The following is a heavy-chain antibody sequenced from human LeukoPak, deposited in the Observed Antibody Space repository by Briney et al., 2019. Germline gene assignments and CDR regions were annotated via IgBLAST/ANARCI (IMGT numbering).Heavy chain of an antibody. J-gene: IGHJ3*02. CDR2: ISGSGGST. CDR1: GLTVSSY. D-gene: IGHD2-15*01. V-gene: IGHV3-23*01. CDR3: AKETVVVVAATPDAFDI. Sequence: PGGSLRLSCAASGLTVSSYMSWVRQAPGKGLEWVSGISGSGGSTHYADSVKDRFTISRDNSKNTLYLQMNSLRAEDTAVYYCAKETVVVVAATPDAFDIWGQGTIVTVSS.